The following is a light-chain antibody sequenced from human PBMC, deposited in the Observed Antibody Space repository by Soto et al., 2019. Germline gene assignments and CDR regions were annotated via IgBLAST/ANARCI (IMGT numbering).Light chain of an antibody. CDR2: GAS. CDR3: ELYGSSPPYT. Sequence: EIVLTQSPGTLSLSPGERATLSCRASQSVSSSYIAWYQQKPGQAPRLLIYGASSRATGIPDRFSGSGSGTDFTLTISRLEPEDFAVYYCELYGSSPPYTCGQGTKLDIK. J-gene: IGKJ2*01. V-gene: IGKV3-20*01. CDR1: QSVSSSY.